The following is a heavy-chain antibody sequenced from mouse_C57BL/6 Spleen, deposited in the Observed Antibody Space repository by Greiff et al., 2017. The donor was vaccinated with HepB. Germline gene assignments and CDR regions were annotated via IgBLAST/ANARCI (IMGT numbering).Heavy chain of an antibody. J-gene: IGHJ4*01. D-gene: IGHD1-1*01. V-gene: IGHV5-17*01. CDR1: GFTFSDYG. CDR2: ISSGSSTI. CDR3: ARNYGSSYAGGVMDY. Sequence: EVKLVESGGGLVKPGGSLKLSCAASGFTFSDYGMHWVRQAPEKGLEWVAYISSGSSTIYYADTVKGRFTISRDNATNTLFLQMTSLRSEDTAMYYCARNYGSSYAGGVMDYWGQGTSVTVSS.